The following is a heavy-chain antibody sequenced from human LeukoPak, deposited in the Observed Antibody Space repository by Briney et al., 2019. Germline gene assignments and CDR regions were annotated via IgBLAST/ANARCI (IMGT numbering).Heavy chain of an antibody. V-gene: IGHV4-61*01. D-gene: IGHD6-19*01. CDR1: GGSISSSSYY. CDR3: AREGSSGWSY. Sequence: PSETLSLTCTVSGGSISSSSYYWSWIRQPPGKGLEWIGYIYYSGSTNYNPSLKSRVTISVDTSKNQFSLKLSSVTAADTAVYYCAREGSSGWSYWGQGTLVTVSS. J-gene: IGHJ4*02. CDR2: IYYSGST.